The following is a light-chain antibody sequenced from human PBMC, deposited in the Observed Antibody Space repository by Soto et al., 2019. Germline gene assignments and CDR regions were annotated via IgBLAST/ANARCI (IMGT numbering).Light chain of an antibody. J-gene: IGKJ5*01. Sequence: DIQMTQSPSSLSASVEDRVIITCRASQSISNHLNWYQQKPGKAPKLLIYDASSLESGVPSRFSGSGSGTEFTLTISSLQPDDFATYYCQQYNSYSITFGQGTRLEI. V-gene: IGKV1-5*01. CDR3: QQYNSYSIT. CDR1: QSISNH. CDR2: DAS.